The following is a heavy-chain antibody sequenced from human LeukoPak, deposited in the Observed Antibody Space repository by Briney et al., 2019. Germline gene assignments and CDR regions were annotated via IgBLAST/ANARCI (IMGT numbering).Heavy chain of an antibody. CDR2: ISSSSSTI. V-gene: IGHV3-48*01. CDR1: GFTFSSYA. J-gene: IGHJ4*02. CDR3: ARDRYGSGSYSDY. D-gene: IGHD3-10*01. Sequence: GGSLRLSCVASGFTFSSYAMNWVRQAPGKGLEWVSYISSSSSTIYYADSVKGRFTISRDNAKNSLYLQMNSLRAEDTAVYYCARDRYGSGSYSDYWGQGTLVTVSS.